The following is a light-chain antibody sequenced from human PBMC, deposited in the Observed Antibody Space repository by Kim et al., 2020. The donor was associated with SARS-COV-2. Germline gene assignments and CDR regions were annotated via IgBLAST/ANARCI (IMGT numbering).Light chain of an antibody. CDR3: QAWDSSTAV. Sequence: SYELTQPPSVPVSPGQTASITCSGDKLGDKYACWYQQKPGQSPVLVIYQDSKRPSGIPERFSGSNSGNTATLTISGTQAMDEADYYCQAWDSSTAVFGTG. CDR2: QDS. V-gene: IGLV3-1*01. CDR1: KLGDKY. J-gene: IGLJ1*01.